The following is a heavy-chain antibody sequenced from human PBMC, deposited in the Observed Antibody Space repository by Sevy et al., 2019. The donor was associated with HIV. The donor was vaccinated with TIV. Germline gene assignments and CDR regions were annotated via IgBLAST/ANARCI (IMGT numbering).Heavy chain of an antibody. J-gene: IGHJ3*02. Sequence: GGSLRLSCAASGFTFSSYAMSWVRQAPGKGLEWVSAISGSGGSTYYADSVKGRFTISRDNSKNTLYLQMNSLRAEDAAVYYCAKSGGYTKGAFDIWGQGTMVTVSS. D-gene: IGHD5-12*01. CDR1: GFTFSSYA. CDR2: ISGSGGST. V-gene: IGHV3-23*01. CDR3: AKSGGYTKGAFDI.